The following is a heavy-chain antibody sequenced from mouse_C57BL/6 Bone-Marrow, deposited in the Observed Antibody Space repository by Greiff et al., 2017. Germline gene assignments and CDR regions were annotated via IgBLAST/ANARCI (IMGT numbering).Heavy chain of an antibody. Sequence: VQLQQSGPVLVKPGASVKMSCKASGYTFTDYYINWVKQSHGKSLEWIGVINPYNGGTSYNQKFKGKATLTVDKSSSTAYMELNSLTSEDSAVYYCARGGRGKDYAMDYWGQGTSVTVSS. D-gene: IGHD1-3*01. CDR3: ARGGRGKDYAMDY. V-gene: IGHV1-19*01. CDR1: GYTFTDYY. CDR2: INPYNGGT. J-gene: IGHJ4*01.